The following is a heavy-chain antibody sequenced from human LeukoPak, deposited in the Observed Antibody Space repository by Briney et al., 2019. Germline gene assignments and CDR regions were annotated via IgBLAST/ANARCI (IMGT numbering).Heavy chain of an antibody. V-gene: IGHV1-69*13. CDR3: AASWSGYYYFDY. CDR2: IIPIFGTA. Sequence: ASVKVSCKASGGTFSSYAISWVRQAPGQGLEWTGGIIPIFGTANYAQKFQGRVTITADESTSTAYMELSSLRSEDTAVYYCAASWSGYYYFDYWGQGTLVTVSS. J-gene: IGHJ4*02. D-gene: IGHD3-3*01. CDR1: GGTFSSYA.